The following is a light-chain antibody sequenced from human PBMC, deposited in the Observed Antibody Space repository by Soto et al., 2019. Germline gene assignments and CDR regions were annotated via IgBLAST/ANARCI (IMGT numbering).Light chain of an antibody. CDR1: QSVSSY. V-gene: IGKV3D-15*01. CDR3: LQDYNYPPT. CDR2: DAS. Sequence: EIVMTQSPATLSVSPGERATLSCRASQSVSSYLAWYQQKPGQAPRLPIYDASNRATGIPARLSGSGSGTDFTLTISSLQPEDFATYYCLQDYNYPPTFGQGTKVDIK. J-gene: IGKJ1*01.